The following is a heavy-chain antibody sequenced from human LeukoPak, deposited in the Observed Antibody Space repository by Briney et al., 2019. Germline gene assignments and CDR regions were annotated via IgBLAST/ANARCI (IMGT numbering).Heavy chain of an antibody. CDR3: AELGITMIGGV. Sequence: PGGPLRLSCAASGFTFSNYAMHWVRQAPGRGLEWVAVISEDANYKNYGDSVKGRFTISRDNAKNSLYLQMNSLRAEDTAVYYCAELGITMIGGVWGKGTTVTISS. CDR1: GFTFSNYA. CDR2: ISEDANYK. V-gene: IGHV3-30*04. J-gene: IGHJ6*04. D-gene: IGHD3-10*02.